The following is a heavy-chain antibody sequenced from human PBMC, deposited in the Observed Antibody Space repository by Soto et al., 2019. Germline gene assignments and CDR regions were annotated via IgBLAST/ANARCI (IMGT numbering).Heavy chain of an antibody. D-gene: IGHD2-15*01. CDR2: MNSDGSST. J-gene: IGHJ4*02. Sequence: EVQLVESGGGLVQPGGSLRLSCAVSGCTLSSYWMHWVRQVPGKGLVWVSRMNSDGSSTSYADSVKGRFTISSDNAKNTLYLQMNSLRADDTGLYYCARVGCSGGSCIDYWGQGTLVTVTS. CDR3: ARVGCSGGSCIDY. CDR1: GCTLSSYW. V-gene: IGHV3-74*01.